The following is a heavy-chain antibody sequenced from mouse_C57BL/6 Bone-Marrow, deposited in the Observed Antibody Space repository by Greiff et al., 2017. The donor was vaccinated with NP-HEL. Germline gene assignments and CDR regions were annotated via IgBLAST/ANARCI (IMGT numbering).Heavy chain of an antibody. V-gene: IGHV1-26*01. CDR1: GYTFTDYY. CDR2: INPNNGGT. CDR3: ARSWGDY. J-gene: IGHJ2*01. Sequence: EVQLQQSGPELVKPGASVKISCKASGYTFTDYYMNWVKQSHGKSLEWIGDINPNNGGTSYNQKFKGKATLTVDKSSSTAYMELRSLTSEDSAVYYCARSWGDYWGQGTTLTVSS.